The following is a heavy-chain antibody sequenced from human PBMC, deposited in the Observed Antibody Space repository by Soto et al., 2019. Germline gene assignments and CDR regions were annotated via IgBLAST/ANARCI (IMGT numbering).Heavy chain of an antibody. V-gene: IGHV4-4*02. D-gene: IGHD2-2*02. CDR1: GGSISSTNW. CDR3: ATLPPRIELTVLPIPT. CDR2: MYHSGST. J-gene: IGHJ4*02. Sequence: QVQLRQSGPGLVKPSGTLSLTCAVSGGSISSTNWWSWVRQSPGKGLEWIGEMYHSGSTNYNPSPRGRVTISVDKSNNPFSLKIRSVTAADTAIYYCATLPPRIELTVLPIPTWGQGTLVTVSS.